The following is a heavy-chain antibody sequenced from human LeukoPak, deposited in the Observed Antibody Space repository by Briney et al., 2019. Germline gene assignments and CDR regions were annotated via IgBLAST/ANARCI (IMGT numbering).Heavy chain of an antibody. Sequence: GGSLRLSCSVSGFTFSNYAMHWVRQAPAKGLEYVSAISSNGGETYYADSVKGRFTISRDKSKNTLYLQMSSLRPEDTSVYYCVSLLTNYWFDPWGQGTLVTVSS. CDR1: GFTFSNYA. D-gene: IGHD1/OR15-1a*01. CDR3: VSLLTNYWFDP. CDR2: ISSNGGET. V-gene: IGHV3-64D*09. J-gene: IGHJ5*02.